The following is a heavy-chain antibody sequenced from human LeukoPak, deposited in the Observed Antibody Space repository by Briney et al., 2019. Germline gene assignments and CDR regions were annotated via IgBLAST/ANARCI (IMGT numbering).Heavy chain of an antibody. CDR2: IYYSGST. V-gene: IGHV4-59*01. Sequence: SETLSLTCTVSGGSIGTYSWNWIRQPPGKGLEWIGYIYYSGSTNYNPSLKSRVTISVDTSKNQFSLKLSSVTAADTAVYYCAGAGYSYGYLWFDPWGQGTLVTVSS. J-gene: IGHJ5*02. D-gene: IGHD5-18*01. CDR3: AGAGYSYGYLWFDP. CDR1: GGSIGTYS.